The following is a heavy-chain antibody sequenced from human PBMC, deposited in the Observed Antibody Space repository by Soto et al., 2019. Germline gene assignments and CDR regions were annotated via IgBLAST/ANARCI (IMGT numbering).Heavy chain of an antibody. V-gene: IGHV4-38-2*01. J-gene: IGHJ6*02. CDR3: HSWEAPLFNYGMDV. CDR1: GYSLSSGYY. D-gene: IGHD1-26*01. Sequence: SETLSLNCAVSGYSLSSGYYWVWIRQPPGKGLEWIGSIYHSGSTYYNPSLKSRVTISVDTSKNQFSLKLSSVTAADTAVYYCHSWEAPLFNYGMDVWGQGTTVNVSS. CDR2: IYHSGST.